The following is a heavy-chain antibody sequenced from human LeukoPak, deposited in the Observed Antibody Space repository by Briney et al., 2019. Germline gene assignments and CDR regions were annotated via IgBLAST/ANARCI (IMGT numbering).Heavy chain of an antibody. CDR1: GFTVSSNY. J-gene: IGHJ4*02. CDR2: IYSDGST. Sequence: GGSLRLSCAVSGFTVSSNYMSWVRRAPGKGLEWVSVIYSDGSTYYTDSVKGRFTISRDNSRDTLYLQMNSLRAEDTAVYYCARGGGAYCGTNCHRTFDYWGQGTVVTVSS. D-gene: IGHD2-21*01. CDR3: ARGGGAYCGTNCHRTFDY. V-gene: IGHV3-53*01.